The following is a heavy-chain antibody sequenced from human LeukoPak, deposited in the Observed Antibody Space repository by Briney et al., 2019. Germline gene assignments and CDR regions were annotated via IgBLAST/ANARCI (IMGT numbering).Heavy chain of an antibody. CDR3: ASATPAASFDY. CDR2: IIPIFGTA. CDR1: GCTFTSYD. J-gene: IGHJ4*02. V-gene: IGHV1-69*13. D-gene: IGHD6-13*01. Sequence: SVKLSCKASGCTFTSYDINWVRQAPGQGLEWMGGIIPIFGTANYAQKFQGRVTITADESTSKAYMELSRLRSEDTAVYYCASATPAASFDYWGQGTLVTVSS.